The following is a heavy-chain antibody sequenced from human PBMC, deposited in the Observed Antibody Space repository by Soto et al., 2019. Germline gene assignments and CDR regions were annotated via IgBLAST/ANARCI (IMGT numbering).Heavy chain of an antibody. J-gene: IGHJ4*02. Sequence: SETLSLTCTVSGGSVSSGSYYWRWIRQPPGKGLECVGYIYYSGSTNYNPSLKSRVTISVDTSKNQFSLKLSSVTAADTAVYYCARDNGYSYGYTLDHWGQGTLVTVSP. CDR1: GGSVSSGSYY. D-gene: IGHD5-18*01. CDR3: ARDNGYSYGYTLDH. CDR2: IYYSGST. V-gene: IGHV4-61*01.